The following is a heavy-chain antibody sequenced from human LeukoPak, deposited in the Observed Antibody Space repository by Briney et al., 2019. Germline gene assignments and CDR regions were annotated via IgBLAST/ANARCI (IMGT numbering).Heavy chain of an antibody. Sequence: GESLKISCTISGYNFANYRIGWVRQMPGKGLEWLGIINPDDSETRYSPPFQGRVTMSADKSVTTAYLKLTSVKAFDTAMYYCARQYNSYALGASYFDFWGQGTLVTVSS. V-gene: IGHV5-51*01. D-gene: IGHD3-16*01. J-gene: IGHJ4*02. CDR3: ARQYNSYALGASYFDF. CDR2: INPDDSET. CDR1: GYNFANYR.